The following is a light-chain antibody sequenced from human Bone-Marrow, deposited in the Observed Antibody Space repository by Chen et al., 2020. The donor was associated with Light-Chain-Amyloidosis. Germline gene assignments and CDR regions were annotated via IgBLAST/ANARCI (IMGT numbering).Light chain of an antibody. V-gene: IGLV2-14*03. J-gene: IGLJ2*01. CDR1: SSDIGGYNY. CDR3: SSYTTTSAPLI. CDR2: DVT. Sequence: QSALPQPASVSGSPGQSIPIPCTGTSSDIGGYNYVFWYQQHPGRAPKLMIYDVTNRPSGVSNRFSGSKSGNTASLTISGLQAEDEADYYCSSYTTTSAPLIFGGGTKLTVL.